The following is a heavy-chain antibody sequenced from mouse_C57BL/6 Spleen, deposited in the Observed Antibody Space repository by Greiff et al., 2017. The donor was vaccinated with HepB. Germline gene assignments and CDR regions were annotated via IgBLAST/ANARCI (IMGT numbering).Heavy chain of an antibody. D-gene: IGHD1-1*01. V-gene: IGHV1-82*01. CDR2: IYPGDGDT. CDR3: ARGGYYGSFDY. Sequence: QVQLKQSGPELVKPGASVKISCKASGYAFSSSWMNWVKQRPGKGLEWIGRIYPGDGDTNYNGKFMGKATLTADKSSSTAYMQLSSLTSEDSAVYFCARGGYYGSFDYWGQGTTLTVSS. CDR1: GYAFSSSW. J-gene: IGHJ2*01.